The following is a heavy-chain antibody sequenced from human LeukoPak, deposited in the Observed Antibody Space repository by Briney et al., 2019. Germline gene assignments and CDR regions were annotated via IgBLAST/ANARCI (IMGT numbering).Heavy chain of an antibody. D-gene: IGHD3-10*01. V-gene: IGHV4-39*07. Sequence: SETLSLTCTVSGGSISSSSYYWGWIRQPPGKGLEWIGSIYYSGSTCYNPSLKSRVTISVDTSKNQFSLKLSSVTAADTAVYYCARAMVRGVYYFDYWGQGTLVTVSS. CDR1: GGSISSSSYY. CDR3: ARAMVRGVYYFDY. CDR2: IYYSGST. J-gene: IGHJ4*02.